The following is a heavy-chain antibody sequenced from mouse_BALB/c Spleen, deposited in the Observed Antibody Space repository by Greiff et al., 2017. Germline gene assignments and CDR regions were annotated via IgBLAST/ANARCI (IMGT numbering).Heavy chain of an antibody. V-gene: IGHV1-15*01. CDR3: TRVQTARATWYFDY. D-gene: IGHD3-1*01. CDR2: IDPETGGT. J-gene: IGHJ2*01. Sequence: VQLQESGAELVRPGASVTLSCKASGYTFTDYEMHWVKQTPVHGLEWIGAIDPETGGTAYNQKFKGKATLTADKSSSTAYMELRSLTSEDSAVYYCTRVQTARATWYFDYWGQGTTLTVSS. CDR1: GYTFTDYE.